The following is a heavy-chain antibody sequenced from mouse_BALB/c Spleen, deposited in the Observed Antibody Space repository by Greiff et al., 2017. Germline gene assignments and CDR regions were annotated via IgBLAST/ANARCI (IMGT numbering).Heavy chain of an antibody. Sequence: EVQGVESGGGLVKPGGSLKLSCAASGFTFSSYAMSWVRQTPEKRLEWVASISSGGSTYYPDSVKGRFTISRDNARNILYLQMSSLRSEDTAMYYCARERRAWFAYWGQGTLVTVSA. CDR1: GFTFSSYA. CDR3: ARERRAWFAY. V-gene: IGHV5-6-5*01. J-gene: IGHJ3*01. CDR2: ISSGGST.